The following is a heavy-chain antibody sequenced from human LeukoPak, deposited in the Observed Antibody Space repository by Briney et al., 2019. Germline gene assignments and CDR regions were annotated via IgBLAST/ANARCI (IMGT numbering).Heavy chain of an antibody. CDR1: GFTFSNYA. J-gene: IGHJ4*02. CDR3: AKVGSSYYFDY. V-gene: IGHV3-23*01. D-gene: IGHD6-13*01. Sequence: PGGSLRLSCGASGFTFSNYAMSWVRQVPGKGLEWVSAIGGSGGSTYYADSVKGRFTISRDNSKNTLYLQMNSLRAEDTAVYYCAKVGSSYYFDYWGQGTLVTVSS. CDR2: IGGSGGST.